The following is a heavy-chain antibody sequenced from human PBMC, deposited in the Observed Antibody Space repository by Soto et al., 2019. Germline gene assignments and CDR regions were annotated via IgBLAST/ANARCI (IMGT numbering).Heavy chain of an antibody. D-gene: IGHD4-17*01. J-gene: IGHJ4*02. CDR1: GGSISGYY. CDR2: IYYSGST. Sequence: SETLSLTCTVSGGSISGYYWSWIRQPPGKGLEWIGYIYYSGSTNYNPSLKSRVTISVDTSKNQFSLKLSSVTAADTAVYYCARHYGGALDDWGQGTRVTVSS. V-gene: IGHV4-59*08. CDR3: ARHYGGALDD.